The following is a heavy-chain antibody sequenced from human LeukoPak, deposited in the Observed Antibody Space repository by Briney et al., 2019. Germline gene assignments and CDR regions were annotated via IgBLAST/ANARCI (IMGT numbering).Heavy chain of an antibody. CDR2: IYTSGST. Sequence: SETLSLTCTVSGYSISSGSYYWSWIRQPAGKGLEWIGRIYTSGSTNYNPSLKSRVTISVDTSKNQFSLKLSSVTAADTAVYYCARDLEEAFDIWGQGTMVTVSS. J-gene: IGHJ3*02. D-gene: IGHD1-1*01. CDR3: ARDLEEAFDI. CDR1: GYSISSGSYY. V-gene: IGHV4-61*02.